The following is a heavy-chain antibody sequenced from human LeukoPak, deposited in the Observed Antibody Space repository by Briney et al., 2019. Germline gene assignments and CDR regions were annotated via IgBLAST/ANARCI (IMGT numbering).Heavy chain of an antibody. Sequence: PSETLSLTCAVSGGSFSGYYWSWIRQPPGKGLEWIGEINHSGSTNYNPSLKSRVTISVDTSKNQFSLKLSSVTAADTAVYYCARGQRSQLLGNYYYYGMDVWGQGTTVTVS. CDR3: ARGQRSQLLGNYYYYGMDV. CDR1: GGSFSGYY. D-gene: IGHD2-2*01. V-gene: IGHV4-34*01. CDR2: INHSGST. J-gene: IGHJ6*02.